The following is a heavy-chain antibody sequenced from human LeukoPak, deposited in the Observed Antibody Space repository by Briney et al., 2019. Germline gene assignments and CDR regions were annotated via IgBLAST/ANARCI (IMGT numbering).Heavy chain of an antibody. CDR3: AKVRYSGYDPPYYFDY. Sequence: PGGSLRLSCAASGFTFSSYAMSWVRQAPGKGLEWVSAISGSGGSTYYADSVKGRFTISRDNSKNTLYLQMNSLRAEDTAVYYCAKVRYSGYDPPYYFDYWGQGTPVTVSS. CDR2: ISGSGGST. D-gene: IGHD5-12*01. J-gene: IGHJ4*02. CDR1: GFTFSSYA. V-gene: IGHV3-23*01.